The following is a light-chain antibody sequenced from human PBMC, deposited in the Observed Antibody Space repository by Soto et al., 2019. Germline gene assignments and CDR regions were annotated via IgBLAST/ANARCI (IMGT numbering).Light chain of an antibody. V-gene: IGLV2-14*01. CDR3: CSYTTSNTRQIV. CDR2: DVS. CDR1: SSEVCGYNY. Sequence: QSALTQPASVSWSPGQSITISFPGTSSEVCGYNYVSWYQQHPGKAPKFMIYDVSNRPSGVSNRFSGSKSGNTASLTISGLQAEDEADYYCCSYTTSNTRQIVFGTGTKVTVL. J-gene: IGLJ1*01.